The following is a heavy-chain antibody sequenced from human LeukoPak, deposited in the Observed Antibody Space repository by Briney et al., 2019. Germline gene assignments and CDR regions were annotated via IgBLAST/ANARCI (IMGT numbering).Heavy chain of an antibody. Sequence: SVKLSCKAYGGTFSSYAISWDRQPPGQGLEWMGGTIPIFGTANYAQKCQGRVTMTADESTSTAYMELSSLRSEDTSVYYCARMGIAAAGPFDFWGQGTLVSVSS. CDR3: ARMGIAAAGPFDF. CDR1: GGTFSSYA. D-gene: IGHD6-13*01. V-gene: IGHV1-69*13. CDR2: TIPIFGTA. J-gene: IGHJ4*02.